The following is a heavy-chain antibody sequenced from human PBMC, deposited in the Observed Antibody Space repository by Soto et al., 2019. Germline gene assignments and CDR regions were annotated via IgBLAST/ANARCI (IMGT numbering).Heavy chain of an antibody. Sequence: EVQLVESGGGLVQPGGSLRLSCAASGFTFSSYWMHWVRQAQGKGRVWVSRINSDGSSTSYADSVKGRFTISRDNAKNTLYLQMNSLRAEDTAVYYCARVKRYDYIWGSYRDAFDIWGQGTMVTVSS. CDR3: ARVKRYDYIWGSYRDAFDI. V-gene: IGHV3-74*01. D-gene: IGHD3-16*02. J-gene: IGHJ3*02. CDR1: GFTFSSYW. CDR2: INSDGSST.